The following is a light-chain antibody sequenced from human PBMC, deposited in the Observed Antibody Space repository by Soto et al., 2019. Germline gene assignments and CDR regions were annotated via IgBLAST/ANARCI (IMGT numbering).Light chain of an antibody. J-gene: IGKJ5*01. CDR1: QISDKH. CDR3: QQGYSWPAT. V-gene: IGKV1-39*02. Sequence: DIQMTQSPSVLSASVGGRVTITCRRQQISDKHLNWYQQKPGKAPRFLIYGASKWETGIPARFTGSGSGTEFTLTINSLQAEDFAVYYCQQGYSWPATFGQGTRLEIK. CDR2: GAS.